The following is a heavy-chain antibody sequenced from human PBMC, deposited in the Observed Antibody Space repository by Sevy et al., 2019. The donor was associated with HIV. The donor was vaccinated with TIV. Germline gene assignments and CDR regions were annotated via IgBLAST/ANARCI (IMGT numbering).Heavy chain of an antibody. J-gene: IGHJ4*02. CDR1: GYSFTSYW. CDR3: ARGRDNYYGSGSLHY. D-gene: IGHD3-10*01. CDR2: IYPGDSDT. Sequence: GESLKISCKGSGYSFTSYWIGWVRQMPGKGLEWMGNIYPGDSDTRYSPSFQGQVTISADKSISTAYLQWSSLKASDTAMYYCARGRDNYYGSGSLHYWGQGTLVTVSS. V-gene: IGHV5-51*01.